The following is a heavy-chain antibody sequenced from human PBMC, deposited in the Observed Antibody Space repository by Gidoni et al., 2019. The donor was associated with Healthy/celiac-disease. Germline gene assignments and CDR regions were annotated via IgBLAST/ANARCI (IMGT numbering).Heavy chain of an antibody. D-gene: IGHD3-22*01. Sequence: QLQLQESGPGLATPSETLSLTCTVPVGSISSSIYYWGWIRQPPGKGLEWIGSIYYGGSTYYNPSLKSRVTISVDTSKNQFSLKLSSVTAADTAVYYCARRLTYYYDSSGWLSRDYWGQGTLVTVSS. J-gene: IGHJ4*02. CDR3: ARRLTYYYDSSGWLSRDY. CDR1: VGSISSSIYY. CDR2: IYYGGST. V-gene: IGHV4-39*01.